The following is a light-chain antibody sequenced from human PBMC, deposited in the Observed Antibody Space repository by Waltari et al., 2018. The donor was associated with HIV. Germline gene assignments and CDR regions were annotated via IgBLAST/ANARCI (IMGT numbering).Light chain of an antibody. J-gene: IGKJ4*01. CDR2: DAS. CDR1: QDITNY. CDR3: QQYDNLPLT. V-gene: IGKV1-33*01. Sequence: DIQMTQSPSSLSVSVGDRVTITCQASQDITNYLNWYQQKPGKAPKLLIYDASSLETGVPSRFGGSGSGTDFTFTISSLQPEDIATYYCQQYDNLPLTFGGGTEVEIK.